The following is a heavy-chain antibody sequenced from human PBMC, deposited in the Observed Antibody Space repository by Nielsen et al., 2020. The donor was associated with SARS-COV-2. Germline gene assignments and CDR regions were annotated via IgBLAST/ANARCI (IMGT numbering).Heavy chain of an antibody. J-gene: IGHJ4*02. CDR1: GFTFSNYA. D-gene: IGHD3-16*01. Sequence: GGSLRLSCAASGFTFSNYAMHWVRQAPGKGLEYVSVISYNGGKTYYANPVKGRFTISRDNSKNTLYLQMNSLRAEDTAVYYCAREVRGRSYWGQGTLVTVSS. CDR2: ISYNGGKT. CDR3: AREVRGRSY. V-gene: IGHV3-64*01.